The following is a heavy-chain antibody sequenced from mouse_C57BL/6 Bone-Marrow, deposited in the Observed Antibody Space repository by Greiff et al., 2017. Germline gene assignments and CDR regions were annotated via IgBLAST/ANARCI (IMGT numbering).Heavy chain of an antibody. V-gene: IGHV1-59*01. CDR1: GYTFTSYW. D-gene: IGHD1-1*01. J-gene: IGHJ3*01. CDR2: IDPSDSYT. Sequence: VQLQQPGAELVRPGPSVKLSCKASGYTFTSYWMHWVKQRPGQGLEWIGVIDPSDSYTNYNQKFKGKATLTVDTSSSTAYMQLSSLTSEDSAVYYCARKGYYGSSYVWFAYWGQGTLVTVSA. CDR3: ARKGYYGSSYVWFAY.